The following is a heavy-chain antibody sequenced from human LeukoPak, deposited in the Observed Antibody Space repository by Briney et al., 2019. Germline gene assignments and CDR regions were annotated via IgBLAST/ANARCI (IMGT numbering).Heavy chain of an antibody. J-gene: IGHJ4*02. CDR3: AKEDVTMVTPDY. CDR1: GFTVSSNY. Sequence: GGSLRLSCAASGFTVSSNYMSWVRQAPGKGLEWVSIIYSGDNTYYADSVKGRFTISRDNSKNTLFLQMNSLRAEDTAVYYCAKEDVTMVTPDYWGQGTLVTVSS. D-gene: IGHD5-18*01. V-gene: IGHV3-53*01. CDR2: IYSGDNT.